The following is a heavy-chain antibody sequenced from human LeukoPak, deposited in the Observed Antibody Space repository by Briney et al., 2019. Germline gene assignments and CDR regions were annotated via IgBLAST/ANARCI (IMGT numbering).Heavy chain of an antibody. CDR3: ARDGNWNYGYNWFDP. Sequence: GASVTVSCKASGYTFIGYHIHWVRQAPGQGLEWMGIINPSGGSTSYAQKFQGRVTMTRDMSTSTVYMELSSLRSEDTAVYYCARDGNWNYGYNWFDPWGQGTLVTVSS. D-gene: IGHD1-7*01. CDR2: INPSGGST. J-gene: IGHJ5*02. V-gene: IGHV1-46*01. CDR1: GYTFIGYH.